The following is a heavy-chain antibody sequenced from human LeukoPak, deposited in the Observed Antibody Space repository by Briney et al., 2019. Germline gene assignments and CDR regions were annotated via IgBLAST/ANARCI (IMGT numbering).Heavy chain of an antibody. J-gene: IGHJ4*02. Sequence: PGGSLRLSCAAYGFTFSSYWMSWVRLAPGKGLEWVANIKQDGSEKYYVDSVKGRFTISRDNAKNSLYLQMNSLRAEDTAVYYCARGAAAGGALYYFDYWGQGTLVTVSS. CDR3: ARGAAAGGALYYFDY. V-gene: IGHV3-7*05. D-gene: IGHD6-13*01. CDR1: GFTFSSYW. CDR2: IKQDGSEK.